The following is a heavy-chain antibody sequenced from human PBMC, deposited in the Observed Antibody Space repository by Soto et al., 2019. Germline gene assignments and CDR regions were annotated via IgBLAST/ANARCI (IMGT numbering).Heavy chain of an antibody. V-gene: IGHV4-4*07. CDR2: IYTSGST. Sequence: PSETLSLTCTVSGGSISSYYWSWIRQPAGKGLEWIGRIYTSGSTNYNPSLKSRVTMSADTSKNQFSLKLSSVTAADTAVYYCARGLAAAGMYYFDYWGQGTLVTVSS. J-gene: IGHJ4*02. CDR3: ARGLAAAGMYYFDY. CDR1: GGSISSYY. D-gene: IGHD6-13*01.